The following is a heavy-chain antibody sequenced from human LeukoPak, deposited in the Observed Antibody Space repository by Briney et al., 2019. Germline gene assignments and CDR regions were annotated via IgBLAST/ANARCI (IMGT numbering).Heavy chain of an antibody. J-gene: IGHJ4*02. CDR3: ARGSGYYYGDFDF. CDR1: GGSIINDC. D-gene: IGHD3-22*01. V-gene: IGHV4-59*08. Sequence: PSETLFLTCTVSGGSIINDCWSWIRQPPGKGLEWIGYIYYSGSTNYSPSLKSRVTISIDTSKNQFSLKLSSVTAADTAVYYCARGSGYYYGDFDFWGQGTLVTVSS. CDR2: IYYSGST.